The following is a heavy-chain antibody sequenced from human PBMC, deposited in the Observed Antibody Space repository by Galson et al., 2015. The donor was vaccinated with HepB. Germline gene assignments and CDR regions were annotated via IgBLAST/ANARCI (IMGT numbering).Heavy chain of an antibody. CDR2: IVVASGNT. J-gene: IGHJ6*02. CDR1: GFTFRNSA. Sequence: SVKVSCKASGFTFRNSALQWVRQARGQRLEWIGWIVVASGNTHSAERFEERVTFIRDISTDTAYMELSSLRSEDTAIYYCAASTSTDVYNYSASDVWGQGTTVTVS. CDR3: AASTSTDVYNYSASDV. V-gene: IGHV1-58*01. D-gene: IGHD5-24*01.